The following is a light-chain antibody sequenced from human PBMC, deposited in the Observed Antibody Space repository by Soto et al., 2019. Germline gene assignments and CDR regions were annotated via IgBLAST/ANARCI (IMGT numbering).Light chain of an antibody. CDR1: QNVNNNY. CDR3: QQYGSSPGT. CDR2: GAS. J-gene: IGKJ2*01. V-gene: IGKV3-20*01. Sequence: DIVLTQSPGTLSLSPGERATLSCRASQNVNNNYLAWYQQKPGQAPRLLIRGASSRATGLPDRFSGSGSGTAFTLTISRLEPEDFAVYYCQQYGSSPGTFGQGTKLELK.